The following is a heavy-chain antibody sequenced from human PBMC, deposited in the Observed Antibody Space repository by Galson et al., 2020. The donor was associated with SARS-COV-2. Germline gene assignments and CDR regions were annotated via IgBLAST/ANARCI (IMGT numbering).Heavy chain of an antibody. J-gene: IGHJ6*01. Sequence: GESLKISCVASGFNLRPYDMHWVRQAPGKGLEWVSGIGVAGDTFYPDSVKGRFTISRESAKNSLYLQMNSLRAGDTAVYFCARGKHYDFWSGYYTSDHYYMDVWGQGTTVTVSP. CDR3: ARGKHYDFWSGYYTSDHYYMDV. V-gene: IGHV3-13*01. CDR1: GFNLRPYD. D-gene: IGHD3-3*01. CDR2: IGVAGDT.